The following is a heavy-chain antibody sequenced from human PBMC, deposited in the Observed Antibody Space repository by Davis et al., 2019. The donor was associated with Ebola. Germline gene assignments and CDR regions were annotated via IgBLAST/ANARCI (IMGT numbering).Heavy chain of an antibody. CDR1: GYTFTSYA. V-gene: IGHV7-4-1*02. CDR2: INTNTGNP. CDR3: ARGLSNAYWYFDL. Sequence: ASVKVSCKASGYTFTSYAMNWVRQAPGQGLEWMGWINTNTGNPTYAQGFTGRFVFSLDTSVSTAYLQISSLKAGDTAVYYCARGLSNAYWYFDLWGRGTLVTVSS. D-gene: IGHD3-16*02. J-gene: IGHJ2*01.